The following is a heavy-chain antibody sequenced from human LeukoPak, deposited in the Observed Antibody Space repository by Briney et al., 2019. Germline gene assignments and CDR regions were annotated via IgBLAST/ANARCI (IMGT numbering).Heavy chain of an antibody. CDR2: ISSSSGTI. J-gene: IGHJ4*02. V-gene: IGHV3-48*01. CDR1: GFTFSSYS. CDR3: AKAEGDTAMADPFDY. D-gene: IGHD5-18*01. Sequence: GGSLRLSCAASGFTFSSYSMNWVRQAPGKGLEWVSYISSSSGTIYYADSVKGRFTISRDNAKNSLYLQMNSLRAEDTAVYYCAKAEGDTAMADPFDYWGQGTLVTVSS.